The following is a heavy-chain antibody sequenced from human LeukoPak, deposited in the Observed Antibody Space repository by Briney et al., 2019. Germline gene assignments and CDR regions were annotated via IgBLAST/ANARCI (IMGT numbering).Heavy chain of an antibody. CDR3: ARGAESGYSSSWSRGPFDY. Sequence: ASVKVSCKASGYTFANCYMHWVRQAPGQGLEWMGIINPSGGTTSDAQKYQGRLTMTRDTSTTTVHMELSSLRSDDTAVYYCARGAESGYSSSWSRGPFDYWGQGTLVTVSS. D-gene: IGHD6-13*01. V-gene: IGHV1-46*01. CDR1: GYTFANCY. CDR2: INPSGGTT. J-gene: IGHJ4*02.